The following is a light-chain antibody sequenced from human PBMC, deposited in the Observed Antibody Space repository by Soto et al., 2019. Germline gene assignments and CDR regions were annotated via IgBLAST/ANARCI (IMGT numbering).Light chain of an antibody. V-gene: IGLV2-11*01. CDR3: CSYTGSYTYV. CDR1: SGDVGGYNY. J-gene: IGLJ1*01. CDR2: DVT. Sequence: QSALAQPRSVLGSPGQSVTISCTGTSGDVGGYNYVSWYQQHPGKAPKLMISDVTKRPSGVPDRFSGSKSGNTASLTISGLQAEDDADYYCCSYTGSYTYVFGTGTKVTVL.